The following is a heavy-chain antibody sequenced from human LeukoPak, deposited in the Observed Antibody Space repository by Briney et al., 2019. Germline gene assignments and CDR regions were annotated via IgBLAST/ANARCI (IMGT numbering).Heavy chain of an antibody. V-gene: IGHV1-2*02. CDR1: GYTFTGDY. J-gene: IGHJ4*02. CDR3: ARNYYGSGSYYQLDY. D-gene: IGHD3-10*01. CDR2: INPNSGGT. Sequence: ASVKVSCKASGYTFTGDYMHWVRQAPGQGLEWMGWINPNSGGTNYAQKFQGRVTMTRDTSFSTAYMELSRLRADDTAVYYCARNYYGSGSYYQLDYWGQGTLVTVSS.